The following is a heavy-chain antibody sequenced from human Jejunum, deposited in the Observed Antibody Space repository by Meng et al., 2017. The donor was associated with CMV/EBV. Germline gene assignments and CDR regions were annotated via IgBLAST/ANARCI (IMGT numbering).Heavy chain of an antibody. J-gene: IGHJ4*02. Sequence: QGELQDSAPGLVKPSQPLSLTCTVSGDSFNSPDYYWSWIRQPPEKGLEWIGYIYYSGSTYYNPSLKSRVSISGDTSNKQFSLKLTSVTAADTAVYYCARSPYSGSALPFFDYWGQGSLVTVSS. CDR2: IYYSGST. CDR3: ARSPYSGSALPFFDY. V-gene: IGHV4-30-4*01. D-gene: IGHD1-26*01. CDR1: GDSFNSPDYY.